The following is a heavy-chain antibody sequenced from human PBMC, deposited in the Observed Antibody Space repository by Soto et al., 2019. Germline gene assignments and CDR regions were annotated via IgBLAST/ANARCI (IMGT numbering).Heavy chain of an antibody. V-gene: IGHV4-30-4*01. Sequence: SETLSLTCTVSGGSISSGDYYWSWIRQPPGKGLEWIGYIYYSGSTYYNPSLKSRVTISVDTSKNQFSLKLSSVTAADTAVFYCAIRQIAAAVNNWFDPWGQGTLVTVSS. CDR1: GGSISSGDYY. CDR2: IYYSGST. CDR3: AIRQIAAAVNNWFDP. D-gene: IGHD6-13*01. J-gene: IGHJ5*02.